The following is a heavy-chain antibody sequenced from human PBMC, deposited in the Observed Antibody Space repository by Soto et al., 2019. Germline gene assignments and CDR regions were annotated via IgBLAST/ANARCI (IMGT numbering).Heavy chain of an antibody. D-gene: IGHD3-22*01. J-gene: IGHJ3*02. V-gene: IGHV3-21*01. CDR1: VFTFSSYS. CDR2: ISSSSSYI. Sequence: GGSLRLSCSASVFTFSSYSMNWVRQAPGKGLEWVSSISSSSSYIYYADSVKGRFTISRDNAKNSLYLQMNSLRAEDTAVYYCTAHQYYYDSSGYYFADLDAFHIWGQGTRVTVSS. CDR3: TAHQYYYDSSGYYFADLDAFHI.